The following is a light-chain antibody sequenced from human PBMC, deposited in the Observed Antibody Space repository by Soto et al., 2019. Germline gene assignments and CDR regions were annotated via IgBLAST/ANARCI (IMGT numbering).Light chain of an antibody. CDR2: EVS. V-gene: IGLV2-18*02. CDR1: SSDVGSYNR. Sequence: SVLTQPPPVSGSPGQSVAVSCTGNSSDVGSYNRVSWYQQPPGTAPRLMIYEVSNRPSGVPDRFSGSKSGNTASLTISGLQAEDEADYYCSSFTSSTTYVFGTGTKVTV. J-gene: IGLJ1*01. CDR3: SSFTSSTTYV.